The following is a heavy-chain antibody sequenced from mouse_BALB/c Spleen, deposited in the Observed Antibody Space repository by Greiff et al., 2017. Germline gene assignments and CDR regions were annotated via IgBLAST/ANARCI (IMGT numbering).Heavy chain of an antibody. CDR1: GYTFTSYW. CDR2: INPSTGYT. D-gene: IGHD2-4*01. V-gene: IGHV1-7*01. CDR3: ARYYDYGNAMDD. J-gene: IGHJ4*01. Sequence: QVQLKQSGAELAKPGASVKMSCKASGYTFTSYWMPWVKQRPGQGLEWIGYINPSTGYTEYQQKFKNKATLTADKSSSTAYMQLSSLTSEDSAVYYCARYYDYGNAMDDWGQGTSGTVSS.